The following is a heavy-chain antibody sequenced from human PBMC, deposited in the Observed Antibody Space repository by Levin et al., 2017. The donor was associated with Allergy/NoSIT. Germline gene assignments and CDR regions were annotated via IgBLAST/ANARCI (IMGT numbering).Heavy chain of an antibody. Sequence: GGSLRLSCAASGFTFSSYGMHWVRQAPGKGLEWVAVVSYDGSKRYYAESVKGRFTISRDNSKNTLYLQMDSLRAEDTAVYYCARLRSSGYMFDHRSTTDYFDYWGQGTLVTVS. CDR3: ARLRSSGYMFDHRSTTDYFDY. D-gene: IGHD6-13*01. CDR1: GFTFSSYG. J-gene: IGHJ4*02. V-gene: IGHV3-30*12. CDR2: VSYDGSKR.